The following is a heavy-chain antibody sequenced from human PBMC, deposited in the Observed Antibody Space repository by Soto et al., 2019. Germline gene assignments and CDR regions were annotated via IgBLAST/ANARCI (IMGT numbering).Heavy chain of an antibody. J-gene: IGHJ3*02. CDR2: ISGSGGST. CDR1: GFTSSSYA. Sequence: GGSLRLSCAASGFTSSSYAMSWVRQAPGKGLEWVSAISGSGGSTYYADSVKGRFTISRDNSKNTLYLQMNSLRAEDTAVYYCAKDLDYDYVWGSYRWYGAFDIWGQGTMVTVSS. CDR3: AKDLDYDYVWGSYRWYGAFDI. D-gene: IGHD3-16*02. V-gene: IGHV3-23*01.